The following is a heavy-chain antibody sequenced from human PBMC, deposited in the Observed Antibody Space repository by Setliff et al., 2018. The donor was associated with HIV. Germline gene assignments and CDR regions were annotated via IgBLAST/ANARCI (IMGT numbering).Heavy chain of an antibody. CDR3: GRELSGTYFDY. Sequence: LRLSCAASGFTFSTYAMHWVRQAPGKGLEWVSSITSSGNYKSYADSVQGRFTISRDNAKNSLYLQMNSLKTEDTAVYYCGRELSGTYFDYWGQGILVTVSS. D-gene: IGHD1-26*01. V-gene: IGHV3-21*04. CDR2: ITSSGNYK. CDR1: GFTFSTYA. J-gene: IGHJ4*02.